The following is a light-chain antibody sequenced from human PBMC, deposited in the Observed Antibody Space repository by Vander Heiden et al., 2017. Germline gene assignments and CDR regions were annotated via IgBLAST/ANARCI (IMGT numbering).Light chain of an antibody. CDR2: AAS. V-gene: IGKV1-39*01. CDR3: HQNDSNPPYT. J-gene: IGKJ2*01. Sequence: DIQVTQSTSSLSASVRDRVTITCRASHSICCYLDWYPPHPGNAPKLLIYAASSLQSGVPSRFSGSGFGKDFTLTISSRQPADFASYYCHQNDSNPPYTFGQGTKVEIK. CDR1: HSICCY.